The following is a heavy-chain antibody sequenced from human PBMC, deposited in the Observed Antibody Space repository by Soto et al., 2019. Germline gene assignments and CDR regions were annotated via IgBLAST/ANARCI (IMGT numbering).Heavy chain of an antibody. J-gene: IGHJ5*02. CDR1: GYSFTSYW. Sequence: GESLKISCKGSGYSFTSYWISWVRQMPGKGLEWMGRIDPSDSYTNYSPSFQGHVTISADKSISTAYLQWSSLKASDTAMYYCARTPPYSSSSGGNWFDPWGQGTLVTVSS. CDR3: ARTPPYSSSSGGNWFDP. D-gene: IGHD6-6*01. CDR2: IDPSDSYT. V-gene: IGHV5-10-1*01.